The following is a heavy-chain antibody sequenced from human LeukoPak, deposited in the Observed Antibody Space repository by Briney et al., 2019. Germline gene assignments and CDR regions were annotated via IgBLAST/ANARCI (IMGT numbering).Heavy chain of an antibody. CDR1: GFTFRSYG. D-gene: IGHD3-22*01. CDR2: IRYDGTNK. CDR3: AKAIRASISVIVVVKASFDY. J-gene: IGHJ4*02. V-gene: IGHV3-30*02. Sequence: PGGSLRLSCAASGFTFRSYGMHWVRQAPGKGLEGVAIIRYDGTNKYYADSVKGRFTISRDNSKNTLYLQMNSLRAEDTAVYYCAKAIRASISVIVVVKASFDYWGQGTLVTVSS.